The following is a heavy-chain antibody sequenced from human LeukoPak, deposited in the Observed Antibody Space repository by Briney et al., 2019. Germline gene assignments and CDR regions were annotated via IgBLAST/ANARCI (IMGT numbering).Heavy chain of an antibody. CDR2: ISTTSTYI. J-gene: IGHJ4*02. V-gene: IGHV3-21*06. CDR3: ARAGTCSSTSCDGGIEY. Sequence: AGGSLRLSCAASGFAFSSYNMKWVRQAPGKGLEWVSFISTTSTYIYYADSVKGRFTVSRDNPKNLLYLQMDSLRVEDTAVYYCARAGTCSSTSCDGGIEYWGQGTLVTVPS. D-gene: IGHD2-2*01. CDR1: GFAFSSYN.